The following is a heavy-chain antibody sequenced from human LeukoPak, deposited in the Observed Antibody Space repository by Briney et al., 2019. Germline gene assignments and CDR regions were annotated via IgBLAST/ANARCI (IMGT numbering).Heavy chain of an antibody. J-gene: IGHJ4*02. Sequence: GGSLRLSCVVSGFTSSNYWMSWVRQAPGKGLEWVANINLDGRQRFYVDSVKGRFTISRDNSKNTLYLQMNSLRAEDTAVYYCARVFIGDYGDYQFDYWGQGTLVTVSS. CDR3: ARVFIGDYGDYQFDY. CDR2: INLDGRQR. CDR1: GFTSSNYW. D-gene: IGHD4-17*01. V-gene: IGHV3-7*01.